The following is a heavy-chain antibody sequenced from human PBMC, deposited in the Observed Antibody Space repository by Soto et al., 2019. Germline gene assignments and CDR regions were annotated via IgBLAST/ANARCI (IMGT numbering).Heavy chain of an antibody. D-gene: IGHD5-18*01. CDR1: GGSISSYY. J-gene: IGHJ5*02. Sequence: SETLSLTCTVSGGSISSYYWSWIRQPPGKGLEWIGYIYYSGSTNYNPSLKSRVTISVDTSKNQFSLKLSSVTAADTAVYYCAGADTAMTNNWFDPWGQGTLVTVSS. CDR2: IYYSGST. CDR3: AGADTAMTNNWFDP. V-gene: IGHV4-59*08.